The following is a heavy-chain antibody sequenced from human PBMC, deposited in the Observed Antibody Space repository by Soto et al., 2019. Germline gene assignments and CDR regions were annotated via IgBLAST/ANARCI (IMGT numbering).Heavy chain of an antibody. J-gene: IGHJ5*02. Sequence: NPSETLSLTCTVSGDSLSSGDFYWSWIRQSPGKGLEWIGYIYYSGTTYYNPSLKTRVNISVDMSKNQFSLKLSSVTAADTAVYYCARNLGYSGYDSMGAWFDPWGQGTPVTVSS. CDR1: GDSLSSGDFY. CDR2: IYYSGTT. CDR3: ARNLGYSGYDSMGAWFDP. D-gene: IGHD5-12*01. V-gene: IGHV4-30-4*01.